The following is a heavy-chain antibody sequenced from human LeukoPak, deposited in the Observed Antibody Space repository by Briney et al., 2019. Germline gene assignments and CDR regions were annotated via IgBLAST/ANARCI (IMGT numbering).Heavy chain of an antibody. J-gene: IGHJ4*02. CDR1: GFTFSSYA. CDR3: AKDRSDYYDSSGYYYGDFDY. D-gene: IGHD3-22*01. CDR2: IFGSGGST. V-gene: IGHV3-23*01. Sequence: PGGSLRLSCAASGFTFSSYAMSWVRQAPGKGLEWVSAIFGSGGSTYYADSVKGLFTISRYNSNNTLCLQMNSLRAEDTAVYYCAKDRSDYYDSSGYYYGDFDYWGQGTLVTVSS.